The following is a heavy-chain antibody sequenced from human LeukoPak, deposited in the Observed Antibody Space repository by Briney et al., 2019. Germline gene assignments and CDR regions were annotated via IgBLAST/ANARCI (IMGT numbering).Heavy chain of an antibody. CDR3: AKHGTGSYAIYYFDY. D-gene: IGHD3-10*01. J-gene: IGHJ4*02. V-gene: IGHV3-23*01. CDR2: ISGSGGST. CDR1: GFTFSSYA. Sequence: GGSLRLSCAASGFTFSSYAMSWVRQAPGKGLEWVSGISGSGGSTYYADSVKGRFTISRDNSKNTLYLQMNSLSAEDTAVYYCAKHGTGSYAIYYFDYWSQGTLVTVSS.